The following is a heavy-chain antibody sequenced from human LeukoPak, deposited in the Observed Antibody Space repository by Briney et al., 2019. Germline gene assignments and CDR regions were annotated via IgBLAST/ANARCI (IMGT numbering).Heavy chain of an antibody. Sequence: VASVKVSCKASGYTFTGYYMHWVRQATGQGLEWMGWMNPNSGNTGYAQKFQGRVTMTRNTSISTAYMELSSLRSEDTAVYYCARGKYGSGSSTWFDPWGQGTLVTVSS. CDR3: ARGKYGSGSSTWFDP. CDR2: MNPNSGNT. D-gene: IGHD3-10*01. CDR1: GYTFTGYY. J-gene: IGHJ5*02. V-gene: IGHV1-8*02.